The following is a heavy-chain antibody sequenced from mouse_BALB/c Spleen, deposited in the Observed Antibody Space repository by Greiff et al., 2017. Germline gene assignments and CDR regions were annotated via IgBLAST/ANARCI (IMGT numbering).Heavy chain of an antibody. CDR1: GYTFTSYW. Sequence: VQLQQPGAELVKPGASVKLSCKASGYTFTSYWMHWVKQRPGQGLEWIGEIDPSDSYTNYNQKFKGKATLTVDKSSSTAYMQLSSLTSEDSAVYYCAREGGAAYWGQGTLVTVSA. CDR2: IDPSDSYT. CDR3: AREGGAAY. V-gene: IGHV1-69*02. J-gene: IGHJ3*01.